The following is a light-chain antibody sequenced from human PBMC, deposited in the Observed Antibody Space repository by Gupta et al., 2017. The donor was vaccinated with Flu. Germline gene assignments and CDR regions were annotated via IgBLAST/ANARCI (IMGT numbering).Light chain of an antibody. Sequence: DIQMTQSPSSLSASVGDRVTITCQASQDISNYLNWYQQKPGKAPKLLIYDASNLETGVPSRFSGSGSGTDFTFTISSLQPEDIAIYYCQQYDNSPFGGGTKVEIK. CDR3: QQYDNSP. CDR1: QDISNY. V-gene: IGKV1-33*01. CDR2: DAS. J-gene: IGKJ4*01.